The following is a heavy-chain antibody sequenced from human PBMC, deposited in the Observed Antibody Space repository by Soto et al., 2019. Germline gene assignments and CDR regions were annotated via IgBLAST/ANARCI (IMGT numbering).Heavy chain of an antibody. CDR3: ARHSAPEYDCWSGYYRSYYYMDV. V-gene: IGHV4-59*08. D-gene: IGHD3-3*01. Sequence: SETLSLTCTVSGGSISSYYWSWIRQPPGKGLEWIGYIYYSGSTNYNPSLKSRVTISVDTSKNQFSLKLSSVTAADTAVYYCARHSAPEYDCWSGYYRSYYYMDVWGKGTTVTVSS. CDR2: IYYSGST. J-gene: IGHJ6*03. CDR1: GGSISSYY.